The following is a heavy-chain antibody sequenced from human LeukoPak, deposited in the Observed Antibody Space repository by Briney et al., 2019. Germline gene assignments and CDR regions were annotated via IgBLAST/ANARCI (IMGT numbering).Heavy chain of an antibody. J-gene: IGHJ4*02. CDR1: GFTFDDYG. Sequence: GGSLRLSCAASGFTFDDYGMSWVRQAPGKGLEWVSGINWNGGSTGYADSVKGRFTISRDNSKNTLYLQMNSLRAEDTAEYYSAGSYDTVFDYWGQGTLVTVSS. CDR2: INWNGGST. V-gene: IGHV3-20*04. CDR3: AGSYDTVFDY. D-gene: IGHD1-26*01.